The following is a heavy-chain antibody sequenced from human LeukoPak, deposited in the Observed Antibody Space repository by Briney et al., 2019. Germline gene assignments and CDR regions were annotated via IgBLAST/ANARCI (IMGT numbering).Heavy chain of an antibody. J-gene: IGHJ4*02. CDR2: ISSDGTTK. Sequence: GGSLRLSCAASEFSLSYYAMYWVRQAPGKGLEWVAAISSDGTTKYYADSVKGRFTISRDNSKNTLYLQMNSLRVEDTAVYYCARPHIVVVTANRCGLDYWGQGTLVTVSS. CDR1: EFSLSYYA. V-gene: IGHV3-30-3*01. CDR3: ARPHIVVVTANRCGLDY. D-gene: IGHD2-21*02.